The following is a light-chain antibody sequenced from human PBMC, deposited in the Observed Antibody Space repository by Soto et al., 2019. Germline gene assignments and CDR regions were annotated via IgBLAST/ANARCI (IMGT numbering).Light chain of an antibody. CDR3: QKYGNSPQT. Sequence: EIVLTQSPGTLALSPGERATLSCRASQTVSSSFLAWYQQTPGQAPRLLIYAASSRATGIPDRFSGSGSGTDFTLTISRLEPEDFAVYYCQKYGNSPQTFGQGTKVDIK. V-gene: IGKV3-20*01. CDR2: AAS. CDR1: QTVSSSF. J-gene: IGKJ1*01.